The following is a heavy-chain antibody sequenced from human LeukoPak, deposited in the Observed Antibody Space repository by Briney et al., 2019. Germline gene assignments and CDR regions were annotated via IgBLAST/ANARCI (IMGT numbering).Heavy chain of an antibody. CDR3: ARGSPPGY. V-gene: IGHV3-11*05. CDR1: GFIFSDYY. J-gene: IGHJ4*02. CDR2: ISSSSIYT. D-gene: IGHD2-15*01. Sequence: GGSLRLSCAASGFIFSDYYMSWIGQAPGKGLEWLSYISSSSIYTSYADSVKGRFTISRDNAKNSLYLQLNSLRAEDTAVYYCARGSPPGYWGQGTLVTVSS.